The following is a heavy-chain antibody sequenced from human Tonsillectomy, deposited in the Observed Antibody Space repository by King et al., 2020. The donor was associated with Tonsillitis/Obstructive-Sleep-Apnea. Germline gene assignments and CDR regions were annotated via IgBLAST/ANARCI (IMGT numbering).Heavy chain of an antibody. J-gene: IGHJ3*02. CDR2: MNPNSGNT. CDR1: GYTFTSYD. Sequence: QLVQSGAEVKKPGASVKVSCKASGYTFTSYDINWVRQATGQGLEWMGWMNPNSGNTGYAQKFQGRDTMTRNTSISTAYMELSSLRSEDTAVYYCARVITYDFWSGYYTGDAFAIWGQGTMVTVSS. CDR3: ARVITYDFWSGYYTGDAFAI. D-gene: IGHD3-3*01. V-gene: IGHV1-8*01.